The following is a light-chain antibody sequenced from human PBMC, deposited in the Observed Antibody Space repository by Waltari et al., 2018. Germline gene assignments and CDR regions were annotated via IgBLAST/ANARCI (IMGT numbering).Light chain of an antibody. Sequence: EIVLTQSPDFQSVTSKEKVTITCRSSQIIGNSLHWYQQKPGQSPKLLIKYASQSISGVPSRFSGSGSGTDFTLTINSLEAEDAAAYYCHQSNNLPYTFGQGTKLEIK. V-gene: IGKV6D-21*02. CDR1: QIIGNS. J-gene: IGKJ2*01. CDR2: YAS. CDR3: HQSNNLPYT.